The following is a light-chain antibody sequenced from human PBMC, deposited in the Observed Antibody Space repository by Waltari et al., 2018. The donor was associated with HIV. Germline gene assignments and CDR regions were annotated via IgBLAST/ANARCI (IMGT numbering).Light chain of an antibody. CDR3: QQYNNWPPYT. V-gene: IGKV3-15*01. J-gene: IGKJ2*01. CDR2: GAS. Sequence: EIVMTQSPANLSASPVERSTLLCRSSQSVSSKLAWYQQQPGQSPRLLIYGASPRATGIPARFSGSGSGTEFTLTISSLQSEDFAVYYCQQYNNWPPYTFGQGTKLEIK. CDR1: QSVSSK.